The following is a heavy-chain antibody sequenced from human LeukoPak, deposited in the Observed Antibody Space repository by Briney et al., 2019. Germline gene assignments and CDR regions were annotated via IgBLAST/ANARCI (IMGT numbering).Heavy chain of an antibody. Sequence: GGSLRLSCAASGFTFSDYYMSWIRQAPGKGLEWVSYISSSGSSMYYADSVKGRFTISRDNAKNSLDLQMNSLRAEDTAVYYCAELGITMIGGVWGKGTTVTISS. D-gene: IGHD3-10*02. J-gene: IGHJ6*04. CDR2: ISSSGSSM. CDR3: AELGITMIGGV. V-gene: IGHV3-11*04. CDR1: GFTFSDYY.